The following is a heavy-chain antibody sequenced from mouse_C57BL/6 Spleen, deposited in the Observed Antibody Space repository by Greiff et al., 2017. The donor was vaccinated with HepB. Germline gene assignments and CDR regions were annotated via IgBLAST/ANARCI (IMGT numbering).Heavy chain of an antibody. CDR3: ALLRNYYFDY. J-gene: IGHJ2*01. Sequence: VQLQESGPELVKPGASVKISCKASGYAFSSSWMNWVKQRPGKGLEWIGRIYPGDGDTNYNGKFKGKATLTADKSSSTAYMQLSSLTSEDSAVYFCALLRNYYFDYWGQGTTLTVSS. CDR2: IYPGDGDT. CDR1: GYAFSSSW. V-gene: IGHV1-82*01. D-gene: IGHD1-1*01.